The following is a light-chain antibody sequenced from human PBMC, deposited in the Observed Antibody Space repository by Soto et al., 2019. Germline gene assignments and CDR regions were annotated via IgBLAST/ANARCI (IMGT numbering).Light chain of an antibody. V-gene: IGLV3-21*02. Sequence: SYELTQPPSVSVAPGQTAGISCGGNNLGSKSVHWYQQKSGQAPVLVVFDDSDRPSGIPERISGSNSGNMATLTISRVEAGDEADYYCQVWDSITDHWVFGGGTKLTVL. CDR3: QVWDSITDHWV. J-gene: IGLJ3*02. CDR2: DDS. CDR1: NLGSKS.